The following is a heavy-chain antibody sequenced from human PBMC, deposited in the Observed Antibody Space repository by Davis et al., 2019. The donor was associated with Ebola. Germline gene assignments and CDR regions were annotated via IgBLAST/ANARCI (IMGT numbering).Heavy chain of an antibody. D-gene: IGHD2-2*01. V-gene: IGHV3-15*07. CDR1: GFTFSNAW. J-gene: IGHJ6*02. CDR3: TTDRFGVVVPAAIVDYYYYYGMDV. Sequence: GESLKISCAASGFTFSNAWMNWVRQAPGKGLEWVGRIKSKTDGGTTDYAAPVKGRFTISRDDSKNKLYLQMNSMKTEDTAVYYCTTDRFGVVVPAAIVDYYYYYGMDVWGQGTTVTVSS. CDR2: IKSKTDGGTT.